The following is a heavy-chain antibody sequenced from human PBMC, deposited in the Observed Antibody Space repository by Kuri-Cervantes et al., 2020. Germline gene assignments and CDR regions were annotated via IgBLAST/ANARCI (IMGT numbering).Heavy chain of an antibody. D-gene: IGHD3-22*01. CDR1: GFSLTTSGVG. J-gene: IGHJ6*03. Sequence: SGPTLVKPTQTLTLTCTFSGFSLTTSGVGVGWIRQPPGKALEWLALIYWDDDRRYSPSLKSRLSITKDTSKNKVVLTMTNMDPVDTATYYCARITTMMGYYYYYMDVWGKGTTVTVSS. CDR2: IYWDDDR. V-gene: IGHV2-5*02. CDR3: ARITTMMGYYYYYMDV.